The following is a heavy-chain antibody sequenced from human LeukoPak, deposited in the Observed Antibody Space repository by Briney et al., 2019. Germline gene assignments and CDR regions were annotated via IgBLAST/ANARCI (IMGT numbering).Heavy chain of an antibody. CDR2: IYTSGST. CDR1: GGSIGSYY. CDR3: ARLASSSWSRVRWFDP. D-gene: IGHD6-13*01. Sequence: SETLSLTCTVSGGSIGSYYWSWIRQPPGKGLEWIGYIYTSGSTNYNPSLKSRVTISVDTSKNQFSLKLSSVTAADTAVYYCARLASSSWSRVRWFDPWGQGTLVTVSS. V-gene: IGHV4-4*09. J-gene: IGHJ5*02.